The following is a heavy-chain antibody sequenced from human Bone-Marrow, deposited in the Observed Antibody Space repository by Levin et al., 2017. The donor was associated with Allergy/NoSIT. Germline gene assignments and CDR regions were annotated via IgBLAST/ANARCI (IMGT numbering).Heavy chain of an antibody. Sequence: GASVKVSCKASGYTFTNYDVNWVRQASGQGLEWIGWMNPKSGNTGYSQEFRGRVTMTRDTSTGTAYMELSTLTSEDTAVYFCARGRPPRRPWETYYHYGMDVWGHGTTVTVS. J-gene: IGHJ6*02. CDR3: ARGRPPRRPWETYYHYGMDV. V-gene: IGHV1-8*01. CDR1: GYTFTNYD. CDR2: MNPKSGNT. D-gene: IGHD1-26*01.